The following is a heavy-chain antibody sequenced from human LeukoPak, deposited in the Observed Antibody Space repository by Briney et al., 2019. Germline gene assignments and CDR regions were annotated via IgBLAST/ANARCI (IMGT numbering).Heavy chain of an antibody. V-gene: IGHV3-48*03. Sequence: GGSLRLSCAASGFTFSSYEMNWVRQAPGKGLEWVSYISSSGSTIYYAGSVKGRFTISRDNSKNTMYLQMNSLRTEDTAVYYCAREESGISIFGVAIFWGQGTLVTVSS. J-gene: IGHJ4*02. D-gene: IGHD3-3*01. CDR1: GFTFSSYE. CDR2: ISSSGSTI. CDR3: AREESGISIFGVAIF.